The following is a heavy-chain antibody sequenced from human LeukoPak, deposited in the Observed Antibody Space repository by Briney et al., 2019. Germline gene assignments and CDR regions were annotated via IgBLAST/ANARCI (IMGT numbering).Heavy chain of an antibody. CDR2: INAGNGNT. CDR1: GYTFTSYA. J-gene: IGHJ3*02. Sequence: ASVKVSCKASGYTFTSYAMHWVRQAPGQRLEWMGWINAGNGNTKYSQEFQGRVTITRDTSASTAYMELSSLRSEDMAVYYCAREGSSGWPFNDAFDIWGQGTMVTVSS. CDR3: AREGSSGWPFNDAFDI. V-gene: IGHV1-3*03. D-gene: IGHD6-19*01.